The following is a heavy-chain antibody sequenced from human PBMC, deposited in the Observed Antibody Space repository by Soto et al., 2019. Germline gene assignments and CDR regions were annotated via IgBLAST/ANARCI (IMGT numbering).Heavy chain of an antibody. CDR2: IYYSGST. V-gene: IGHV4-59*01. CDR3: ARSQMLAPEYCSGGSCYLYYFDY. D-gene: IGHD2-15*01. J-gene: IGHJ4*02. CDR1: GGSISSYY. Sequence: PSETLSLTCTVSGGSISSYYWSWIRQPPGKGLEWIGYIYYSGSTNYNPSLKSRVTISVDTSKNQFSLKLSSVTAADTAVYYCARSQMLAPEYCSGGSCYLYYFDYWGQGTLVTVSS.